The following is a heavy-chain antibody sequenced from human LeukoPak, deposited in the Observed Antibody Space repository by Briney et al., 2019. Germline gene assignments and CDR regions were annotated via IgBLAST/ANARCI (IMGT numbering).Heavy chain of an antibody. CDR2: VRYDGSNK. Sequence: GGSLRLSCAASGFTFSSYGMHWVRQAPGKGLEWVAFVRYDGSNKYYADSVKGRFTISRDNSKNTLYLQMNSLRAEDTAVYYCASGERWLHPVGYWGQGTLVTVSS. D-gene: IGHD5-24*01. V-gene: IGHV3-30*02. CDR3: ASGERWLHPVGY. J-gene: IGHJ4*02. CDR1: GFTFSSYG.